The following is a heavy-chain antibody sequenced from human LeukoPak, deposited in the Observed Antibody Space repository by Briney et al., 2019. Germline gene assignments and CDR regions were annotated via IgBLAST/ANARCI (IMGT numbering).Heavy chain of an antibody. CDR1: GYXFTTYW. CDR2: IYPGDSDT. Sequence: GEPLKTSCNASGYXFTTYWIGWVRQMPGKGLEWMGIIYPGDSDTRYSPSFEGQVTISADKSFTTAYLQWSSLKASDTAMYYCARQITDQSSGYDSIDYWGQGTLVTVSS. D-gene: IGHD5-12*01. CDR3: ARQITDQSSGYDSIDY. V-gene: IGHV5-51*01. J-gene: IGHJ4*02.